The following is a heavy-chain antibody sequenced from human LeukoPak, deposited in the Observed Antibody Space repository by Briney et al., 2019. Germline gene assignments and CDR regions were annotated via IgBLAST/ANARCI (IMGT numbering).Heavy chain of an antibody. Sequence: GGSLRLSCAASGFAFSSYAMSWVRQAPGKGLEWVSAISGSGGSTYYADSMKGRFTISRDNSKNTLYLQMNSLRAEDTAVYYCAPPAGDSSGFDYWGQGTLVTVSS. V-gene: IGHV3-23*01. CDR3: APPAGDSSGFDY. J-gene: IGHJ4*02. D-gene: IGHD3-22*01. CDR2: ISGSGGST. CDR1: GFAFSSYA.